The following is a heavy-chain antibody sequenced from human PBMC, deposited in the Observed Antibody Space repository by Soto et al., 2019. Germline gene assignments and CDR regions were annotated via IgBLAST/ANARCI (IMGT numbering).Heavy chain of an antibody. D-gene: IGHD1-1*01. J-gene: IGHJ2*01. CDR3: ARDQLTYWYLDL. CDR1: GYTFTSYA. Sequence: QVQLVQSGAEVKKPGASVKVSCKASGYTFTSYAMHWVRQAPGQRLEWMGWINAGNGNTKYSQKFQGRVTITRDTPARTGYMELSSLRSEDTAVYYCARDQLTYWYLDLWGRGTLLTVSS. CDR2: INAGNGNT. V-gene: IGHV1-3*01.